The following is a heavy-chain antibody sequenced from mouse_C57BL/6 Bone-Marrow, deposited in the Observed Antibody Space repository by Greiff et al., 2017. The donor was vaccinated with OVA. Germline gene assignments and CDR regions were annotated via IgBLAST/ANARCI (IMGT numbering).Heavy chain of an antibody. CDR1: GFNIKDDY. CDR2: FDPENGDT. V-gene: IGHV14-4*01. CDR3: PGRTFDY. D-gene: IGHD4-1*01. Sequence: EVQLQQSGAELVRPGASVKLSCTASGFNIKDDYMHWVKQRPEQGLEWIGWFDPENGDTEYASKFQGKATITADTSSNTAYLQLSSLTSEDTAVYYYPGRTFDYWGQGTTLTVSS. J-gene: IGHJ2*01.